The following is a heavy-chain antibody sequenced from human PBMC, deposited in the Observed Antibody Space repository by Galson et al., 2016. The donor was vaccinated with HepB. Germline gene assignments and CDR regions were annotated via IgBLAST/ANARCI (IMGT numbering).Heavy chain of an antibody. CDR3: TTYRGPTWTFFDY. D-gene: IGHD3/OR15-3a*01. V-gene: IGHV3-7*01. Sequence: FLRLSCAASRFTCSNFWMVWFRQAPGKGLEGVANIDRDGSETHYVDSVKGRFTISRDNAKNSLYLQMNNLRAEDTATYYCTTYRGPTWTFFDYWGQGTLVTVSS. J-gene: IGHJ4*02. CDR2: IDRDGSET. CDR1: RFTCSNFW.